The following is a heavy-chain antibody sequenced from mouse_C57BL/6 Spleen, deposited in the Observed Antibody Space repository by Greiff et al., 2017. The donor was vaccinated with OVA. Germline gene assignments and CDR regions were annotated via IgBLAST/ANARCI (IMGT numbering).Heavy chain of an antibody. J-gene: IGHJ2*01. D-gene: IGHD1-1*01. Sequence: EVQLVESGGGLVKPGGSLKLSCAASGFTFSSYAMSWVRQTPEKRLEWVATISDGGSYTYYPDNVKGRFTISRDNAKNNLYLQMSHLKSEDTAMYYCAREGLTTGFDYWGQGTTLTVSS. CDR2: ISDGGSYT. CDR1: GFTFSSYA. V-gene: IGHV5-4*01. CDR3: AREGLTTGFDY.